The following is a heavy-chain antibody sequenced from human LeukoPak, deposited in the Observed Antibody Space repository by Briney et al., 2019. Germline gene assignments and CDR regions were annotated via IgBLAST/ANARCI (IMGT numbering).Heavy chain of an antibody. CDR1: GYTFTGYY. J-gene: IGHJ6*03. V-gene: IGHV1-46*01. CDR3: ARGNDGWPHYYYYFMDV. Sequence: ASVKVSCKASGYTFTGYYIHWVRQAPGQGLEWMGVSNPGGGATTYAQKFQGRVTMTRDMSTSTVYMELRSLRSADTAVYYCARGNDGWPHYYYYFMDVWGKGTTVTVSS. CDR2: SNPGGGAT. D-gene: IGHD1-1*01.